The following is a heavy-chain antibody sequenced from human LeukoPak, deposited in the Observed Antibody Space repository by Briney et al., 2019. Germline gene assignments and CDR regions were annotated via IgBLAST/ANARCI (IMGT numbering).Heavy chain of an antibody. V-gene: IGHV1-2*02. Sequence: ASVKVSCKASGYTFTGYYMHWVRQAPGQGLEWMVWINPNSGGTNYAQKFQGRVTMTRDTSISTAYMELSRLRSDDTAVYYCARDIVRGGSYGLFDYWGQGTLVTVSS. CDR3: ARDIVRGGSYGLFDY. CDR2: INPNSGGT. J-gene: IGHJ4*02. CDR1: GYTFTGYY. D-gene: IGHD1-26*01.